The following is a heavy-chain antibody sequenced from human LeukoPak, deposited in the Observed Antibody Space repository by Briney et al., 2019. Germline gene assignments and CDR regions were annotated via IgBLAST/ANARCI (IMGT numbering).Heavy chain of an antibody. V-gene: IGHV3-30*01. CDR2: MSYDGSNK. Sequence: GASLRLSCAASGFTFGNYAMHWVRQAPGKGLEWVAVMSYDGSNKFYADSVKGRFTISRDNSKNTLYLQMNSLRGEDTAVYFCARGYSSSPFDYWGQGTLVTVSS. J-gene: IGHJ4*02. CDR1: GFTFGNYA. D-gene: IGHD6-6*01. CDR3: ARGYSSSPFDY.